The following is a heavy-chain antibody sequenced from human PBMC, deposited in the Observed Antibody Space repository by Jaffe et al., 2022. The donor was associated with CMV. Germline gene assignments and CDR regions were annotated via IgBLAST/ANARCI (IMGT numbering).Heavy chain of an antibody. D-gene: IGHD1-26*01. J-gene: IGHJ6*03. CDR2: TYYRSKWYN. Sequence: QVQLQQSGPGLVKPSQTLSLTCAISGDSVSSNSAAWNWIRQSPSRGLEWLGRTYYRSKWYNDYAVSVKSRITINPDTSKNQFSLQLNSVTPEDTAVYYCARDRATVLIPTLDYYYMDVWGKGTTVTVSS. CDR1: GDSVSSNSAA. CDR3: ARDRATVLIPTLDYYYMDV. V-gene: IGHV6-1*01.